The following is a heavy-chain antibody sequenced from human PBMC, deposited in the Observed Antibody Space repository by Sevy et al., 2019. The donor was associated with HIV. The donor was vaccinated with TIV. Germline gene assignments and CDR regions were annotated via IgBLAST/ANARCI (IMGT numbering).Heavy chain of an antibody. CDR1: GGSFSGYY. CDR2: INHSGST. CDR3: ARGPLTDSSGYYPFDY. J-gene: IGHJ4*02. D-gene: IGHD3-22*01. Sequence: SETLSLTCAVYGGSFSGYYWSWIRQPPGKGLEWIGEINHSGSTNYNPSLKSRVTISVDTSKNQFSLKLSSVTAADTAVYYCARGPLTDSSGYYPFDYWGQGTLVTVSS. V-gene: IGHV4-34*01.